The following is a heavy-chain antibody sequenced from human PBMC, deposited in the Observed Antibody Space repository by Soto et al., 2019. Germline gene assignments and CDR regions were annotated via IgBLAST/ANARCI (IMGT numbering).Heavy chain of an antibody. V-gene: IGHV3-53*01. CDR3: VQTTGWPGCDF. CDR1: GFTVSSKY. Sequence: EVQLVESGGGLIQPGGSLRLSCAASGFTVSSKYMTWVRQAPGKGLEWVSVIYGGGTTYYADSVKGRFTISRDNSKNTLDLQMTSLRAEDTAVYYCVQTTGWPGCDFWGQGTLVTVSS. J-gene: IGHJ4*02. CDR2: IYGGGTT. D-gene: IGHD6-19*01.